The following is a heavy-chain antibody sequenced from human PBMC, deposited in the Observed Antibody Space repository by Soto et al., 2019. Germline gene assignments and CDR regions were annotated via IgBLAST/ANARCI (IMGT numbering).Heavy chain of an antibody. J-gene: IGHJ4*02. Sequence: QVQLVESGGGVVQPGRSLRLSCAASGFTFSSYGMHWVRQAPGKGLEWVAVISYDGSNKYYADSVKGRFTISRDNSKNTLYLQMNSLRAEDTAVYYCATGRSFAHDYGDYYFDYWGQGTLVTVSS. CDR1: GFTFSSYG. V-gene: IGHV3-30*03. CDR3: ATGRSFAHDYGDYYFDY. D-gene: IGHD4-17*01. CDR2: ISYDGSNK.